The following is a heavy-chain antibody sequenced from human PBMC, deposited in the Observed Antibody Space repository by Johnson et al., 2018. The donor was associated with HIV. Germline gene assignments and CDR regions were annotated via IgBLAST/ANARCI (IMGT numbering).Heavy chain of an antibody. CDR2: ISGSGGST. CDR3: VREGWYGDYVDAFDI. CDR1: GFTFSSYA. V-gene: IGHV3-23*04. D-gene: IGHD4-17*01. Sequence: VQLVESGGGVVQPGRSLRLSCAASGFTFSSYAMSWVRQAPGKGLEWVSAISGSGGSTYYADSVTGRFTISRDNSKNTLYMQMNGLRAEDTALYFCVREGWYGDYVDAFDIWGQGTMVIVSS. J-gene: IGHJ3*02.